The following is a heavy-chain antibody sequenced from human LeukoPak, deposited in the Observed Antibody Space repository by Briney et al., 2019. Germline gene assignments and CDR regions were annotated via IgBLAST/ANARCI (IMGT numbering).Heavy chain of an antibody. CDR3: ARERGGYDDAFDI. Sequence: GGSLRLSCAASEFTFSSYSMNWVRRAPGKGLEWVSSISSSSSYIYYADSEKGRFTISRDNAKNSLYLQMNSLRAEETAVYYCARERGGYDDAFDIWGQGTMVTVSS. CDR2: ISSSSSYI. CDR1: EFTFSSYS. V-gene: IGHV3-21*01. D-gene: IGHD5-12*01. J-gene: IGHJ3*02.